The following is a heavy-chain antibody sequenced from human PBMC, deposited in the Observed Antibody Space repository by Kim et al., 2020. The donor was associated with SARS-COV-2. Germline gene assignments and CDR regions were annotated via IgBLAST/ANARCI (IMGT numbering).Heavy chain of an antibody. CDR1: GFTFSSYG. CDR3: ARDQTYYYDSSGYYGSFDY. V-gene: IGHV3-33*01. D-gene: IGHD3-22*01. Sequence: GGSLRLSCAASGFTFSSYGMHWVRQAPGKGLEWVAVIWYDGSNKYYADSVQGRFTISRDNSKNTLYLQMNSLRAEDTAVYYCARDQTYYYDSSGYYGSFDYWGHGTLVSVSS. CDR2: IWYDGSNK. J-gene: IGHJ4*01.